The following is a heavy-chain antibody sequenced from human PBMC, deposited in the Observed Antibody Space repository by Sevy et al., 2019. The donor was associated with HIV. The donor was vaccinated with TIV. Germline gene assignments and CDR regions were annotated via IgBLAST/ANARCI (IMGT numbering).Heavy chain of an antibody. V-gene: IGHV1-2*02. Sequence: ASVKVSCKASGYTFTGYYMHWVRQAPGQGLEWMGWINPNSGGTNYAQKFQGRVTMTRDTSMSTAYMELSRLRSDDTAVYYCARPSQYYDILTGYYNGGNWFDPWGQGTLVTVSS. CDR2: INPNSGGT. D-gene: IGHD3-9*01. J-gene: IGHJ5*02. CDR1: GYTFTGYY. CDR3: ARPSQYYDILTGYYNGGNWFDP.